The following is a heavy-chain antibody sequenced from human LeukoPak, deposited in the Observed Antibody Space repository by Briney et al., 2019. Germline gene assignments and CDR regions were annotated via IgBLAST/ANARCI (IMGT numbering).Heavy chain of an antibody. CDR2: ISGSGGST. CDR1: GFTFSSYG. CDR3: AKTGGDHYYYYYYMDV. V-gene: IGHV3-23*01. D-gene: IGHD1-26*01. J-gene: IGHJ6*03. Sequence: GGSLRLSCAASGFTFSSYGMSWVRQAPGKGLEWVSAISGSGGSTYYADSVKGRFTISRDNSKNTLYLQMNSLRAEDTAVYYCAKTGGDHYYYYYYMDVWGKGTTVTVSS.